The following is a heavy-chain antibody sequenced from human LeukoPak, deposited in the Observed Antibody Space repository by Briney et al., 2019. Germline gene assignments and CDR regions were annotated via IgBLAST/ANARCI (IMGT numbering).Heavy chain of an antibody. D-gene: IGHD6-6*01. Sequence: SETLSLTCTVSGDSISTYYWNWIRRPPGKGLEWIGYIYHSGSTNYNPSRQSRVTISVDTSKNQFSLNLNSVTAADTAVYYCARGGAARLHFQNWGQGPLVTVSS. V-gene: IGHV4-59*01. CDR3: ARGGAARLHFQN. CDR1: GDSISTYY. CDR2: IYHSGST. J-gene: IGHJ1*01.